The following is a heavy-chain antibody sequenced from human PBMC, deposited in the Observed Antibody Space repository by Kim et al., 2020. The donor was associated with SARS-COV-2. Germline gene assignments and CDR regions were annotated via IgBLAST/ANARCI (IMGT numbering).Heavy chain of an antibody. V-gene: IGHV3-9*01. D-gene: IGHD3-10*01. Sequence: ADSVKGRFTISRDNAKTALYPQMNSLRAEDTALYYCAKDIRGSGYYGMDVWGQGTTVTVPS. J-gene: IGHJ6*02. CDR3: AKDIRGSGYYGMDV.